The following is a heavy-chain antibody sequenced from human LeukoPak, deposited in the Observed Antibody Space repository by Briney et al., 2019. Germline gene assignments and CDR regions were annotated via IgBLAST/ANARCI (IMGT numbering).Heavy chain of an antibody. Sequence: ASVKVSCKASGYTFTSYGISSVRQAPGQGLEWMGWISAENGNTNYAQKLQGRVTMTTDTPTSTAYMELRSLRSDDTAVYYCARDFYSHDYGETNDAFDIWGQGTMVTVSS. CDR3: ARDFYSHDYGETNDAFDI. D-gene: IGHD4-17*01. CDR2: ISAENGNT. V-gene: IGHV1-18*01. CDR1: GYTFTSYG. J-gene: IGHJ3*02.